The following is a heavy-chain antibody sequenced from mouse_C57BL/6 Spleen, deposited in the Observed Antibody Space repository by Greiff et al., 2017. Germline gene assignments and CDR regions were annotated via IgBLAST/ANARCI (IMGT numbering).Heavy chain of an antibody. D-gene: IGHD2-4*01. Sequence: DVKLVESGGGLVKPGGSLKLSCAASGFTFSDYGMHWVRQAPEKGLEWVAYISSGSSTIYYADTVKGRFTISRDNAKNTLFLQMTSLRSEDTAMYYCARIYDYYWYFDVWGTGTTVTVSS. CDR3: ARIYDYYWYFDV. CDR1: GFTFSDYG. V-gene: IGHV5-17*01. CDR2: ISSGSSTI. J-gene: IGHJ1*03.